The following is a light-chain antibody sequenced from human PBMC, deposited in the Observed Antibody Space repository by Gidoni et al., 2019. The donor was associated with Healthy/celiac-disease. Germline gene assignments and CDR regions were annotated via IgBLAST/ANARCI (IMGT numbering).Light chain of an antibody. CDR2: AKS. J-gene: IGKJ4*01. V-gene: IGKV1-12*01. CDR3: QQANSFPLT. Sequence: DIRMTQSPSSVSASVGDRVTITCRASQGFASWLAWYQQKPGKAPNLLIYAKSTLQSGVPSRFSSSESGPDFTLTISSLQPEDFATYYCQQANSFPLTFGGGTKVEIK. CDR1: QGFASW.